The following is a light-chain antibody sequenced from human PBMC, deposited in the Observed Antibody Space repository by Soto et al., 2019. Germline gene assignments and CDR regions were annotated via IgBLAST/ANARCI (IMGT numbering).Light chain of an antibody. J-gene: IGKJ1*01. V-gene: IGKV1-5*01. CDR3: QQYNSYSSWT. CDR2: DAS. Sequence: DIQMTQSPSTLSASVGDRVTITCGASQSISSRLAWYQQKPGKAPKLLIYDASSLESGVPARFSGSGSGTEFTLTISSLQPDDFATYYCQQYNSYSSWTLGQGTKVDI. CDR1: QSISSR.